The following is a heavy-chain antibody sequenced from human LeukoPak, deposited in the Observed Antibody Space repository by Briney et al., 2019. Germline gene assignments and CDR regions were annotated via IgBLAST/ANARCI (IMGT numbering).Heavy chain of an antibody. CDR1: GFTFSSYE. D-gene: IGHD3-22*01. J-gene: IGHJ2*01. CDR3: ARVAPRIHPDYYDSSGYWYFDL. V-gene: IGHV3-48*03. Sequence: PGRSLRLSCAASGFTFSSYEMNWVRQAPGKGLEWVSYISSSGSTIYYAGSVKGRFTISRDNAKNSLYLQMNSLRAEDTAVYYCARVAPRIHPDYYDSSGYWYFDLWGRGTLVTVSS. CDR2: ISSSGSTI.